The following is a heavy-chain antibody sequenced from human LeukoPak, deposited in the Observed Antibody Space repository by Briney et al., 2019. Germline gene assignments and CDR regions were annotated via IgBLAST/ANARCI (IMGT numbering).Heavy chain of an antibody. D-gene: IGHD4-17*01. Sequence: GGSLRLSCAASGFTFSSYAMSWVRQAPGKGPEWVSHINVNSGTIYYADSVQGRFTISRDNSKNTVYLQMNSLRVEDTALYYCAKVMVTTAKSFDYWGQGTLVTVSS. CDR3: AKVMVTTAKSFDY. CDR1: GFTFSSYA. V-gene: IGHV3-23*01. J-gene: IGHJ4*02. CDR2: INVNSGTI.